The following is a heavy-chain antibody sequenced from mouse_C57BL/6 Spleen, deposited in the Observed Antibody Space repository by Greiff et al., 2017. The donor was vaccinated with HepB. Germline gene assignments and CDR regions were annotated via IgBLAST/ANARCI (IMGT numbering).Heavy chain of an antibody. J-gene: IGHJ3*01. Sequence: VQLQQSGAELVRPGASVKLSCTASGFNIKDDYMHWVKQRPEQGLEWIGWIDPENGDPEYASKFQGKATITADTSSNTAYLQLSSLTSEDTAVYYCTTGSKTWFAYWGQGTLVTVSA. V-gene: IGHV14-4*01. D-gene: IGHD1-1*02. CDR1: GFNIKDDY. CDR2: IDPENGDP. CDR3: TTGSKTWFAY.